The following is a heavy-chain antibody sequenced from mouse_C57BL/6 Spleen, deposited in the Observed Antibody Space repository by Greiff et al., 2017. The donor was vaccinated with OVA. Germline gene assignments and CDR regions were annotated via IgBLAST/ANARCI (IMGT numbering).Heavy chain of an antibody. Sequence: ESGPGLVKPSQSLSLTCSVTGYSITSGYYWNWIRQFPGNKLEWMGYISYDGSNNYNPSLKNRISITRDTSKNQFFLKLNSVTTEDTATYYCARESTTVVATTPFAYWGQGTLVTVSA. V-gene: IGHV3-6*01. CDR3: ARESTTVVATTPFAY. J-gene: IGHJ3*01. CDR2: ISYDGSN. D-gene: IGHD1-1*01. CDR1: GYSITSGYY.